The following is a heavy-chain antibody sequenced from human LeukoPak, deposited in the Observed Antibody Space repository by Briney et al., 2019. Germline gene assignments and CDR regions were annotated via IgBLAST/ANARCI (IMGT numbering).Heavy chain of an antibody. CDR3: ARGGYYYDSSGSPPFDY. CDR2: IYYSGST. J-gene: IGHJ4*02. CDR1: GGSISSYY. V-gene: IGHV4-59*01. Sequence: SETLSLTCTVSGGSISSYYWSWIRQPPGKGLEWIGYIYYSGSTNYNPSLKSRVTISVDTSKNQFSLKLSSVTAADTAVYYCARGGYYYDSSGSPPFDYWGQGTLVTVSS. D-gene: IGHD3-22*01.